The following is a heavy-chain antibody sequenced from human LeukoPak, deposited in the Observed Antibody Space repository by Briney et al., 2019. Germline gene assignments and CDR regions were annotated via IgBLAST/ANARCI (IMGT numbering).Heavy chain of an antibody. V-gene: IGHV4-38-2*02. Sequence: SETLSLTCSVSDCSISSGYFWGWIRQPPGKGLEWIGSIYHSGSTHYNPSLKSRVTTSVDTSRNQFSLQLTSVTPDDTAVYYCAKSQLLRQAEHCSGGRCYWPFWLDPWGQGTLVTVSS. D-gene: IGHD2-15*01. CDR3: AKSQLLRQAEHCSGGRCYWPFWLDP. J-gene: IGHJ5*02. CDR2: IYHSGST. CDR1: DCSISSGYF.